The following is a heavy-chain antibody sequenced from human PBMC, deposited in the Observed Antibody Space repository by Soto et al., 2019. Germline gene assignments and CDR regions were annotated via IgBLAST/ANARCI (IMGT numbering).Heavy chain of an antibody. CDR2: ISGSDGKT. CDR3: ARWSFLDY. V-gene: IGHV3-23*01. Sequence: PGGSLRLSCTASGFSFSSYALSWVRQAPGKGLEWVSTISGSDGKTYYADSVKGRFSISRDTSKTTLYLEMTSLRVEETAVYYCARWSFLDYWGQGTWVTVYS. CDR1: GFSFSSYA. J-gene: IGHJ4*02. D-gene: IGHD1-26*01.